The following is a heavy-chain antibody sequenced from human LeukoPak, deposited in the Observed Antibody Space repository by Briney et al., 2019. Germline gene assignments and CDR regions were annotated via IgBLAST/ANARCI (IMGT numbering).Heavy chain of an antibody. J-gene: IGHJ3*02. CDR2: ISDSRVST. D-gene: IGHD7-27*01. V-gene: IGHV3-23*01. CDR1: GFTFSSYA. Sequence: GGSLRLSCAASGFTFSSYAMSWVRQAPGMGLEWVSGISDSRVSTYYADSVKGRFTISRDNAKNSLYLQMNSLRAEDTAVYYCAKVLGPWGAFDIWGQGTMVTVSS. CDR3: AKVLGPWGAFDI.